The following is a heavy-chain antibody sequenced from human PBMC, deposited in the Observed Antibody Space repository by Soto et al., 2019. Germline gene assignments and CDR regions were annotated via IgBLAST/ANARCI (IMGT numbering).Heavy chain of an antibody. J-gene: IGHJ4*02. CDR1: GYTFRNYG. CDR2: ISPYNGNT. V-gene: IGHV1-18*01. Sequence: QVQLVQSGAEVKRPGASVKVSCKASGYTFRNYGITWVRQAPGQGLEWMAWISPYNGNTNYAQDLQGRVTMTTDTSTNTAYMERRSLTSEDTAMYYCARDLVSGSDFWRAYNGGYFDYWGQGTLVTVSS. CDR3: ARDLVSGSDFWRAYNGGYFDY. D-gene: IGHD3-3*01.